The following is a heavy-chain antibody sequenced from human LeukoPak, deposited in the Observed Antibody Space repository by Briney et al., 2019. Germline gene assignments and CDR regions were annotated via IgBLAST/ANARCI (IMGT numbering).Heavy chain of an antibody. J-gene: IGHJ5*02. CDR1: GFSFSSYG. Sequence: GGSLRLSCAASGFSFSSYGMHWVRQAPGKGLEWVAVISYDGSNKYYADSVKGRFTISRDNSKNTLYLQMNSLRAEDTAVYYCAKVSGSTGSPSHWFDPWGQGTLVTVSS. D-gene: IGHD2-2*01. V-gene: IGHV3-30*18. CDR3: AKVSGSTGSPSHWFDP. CDR2: ISYDGSNK.